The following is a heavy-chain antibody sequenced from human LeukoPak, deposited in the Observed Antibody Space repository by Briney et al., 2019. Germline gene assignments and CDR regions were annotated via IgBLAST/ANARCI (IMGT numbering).Heavy chain of an antibody. Sequence: GGSLRLSCAASGFTFSNYWMSWVRQAPGKGLEWVANIKKDGSDKYYVDSVKGRFTISRDNAKNSLYLQMNSLRAEDTAVYYCASSYSGSYSTFFDYWGQGTLVTVSS. CDR2: IKKDGSDK. J-gene: IGHJ4*02. CDR1: GFTFSNYW. CDR3: ASSYSGSYSTFFDY. V-gene: IGHV3-7*01. D-gene: IGHD3-10*01.